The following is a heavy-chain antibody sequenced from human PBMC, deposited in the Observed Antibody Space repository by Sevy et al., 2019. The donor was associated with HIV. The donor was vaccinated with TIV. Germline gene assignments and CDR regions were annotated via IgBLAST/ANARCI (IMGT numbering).Heavy chain of an antibody. Sequence: ASVKVSCKASGYMFDNSDITWVRQAPGQVLEWMGWITPYNGDTNYAQKLQGRVTMTTDTSTRTAYMSLSGLTSDDAGVYYCATGKYYFESWAQGTLVTVSS. CDR3: ATGKYYFES. D-gene: IGHD7-27*01. CDR2: ITPYNGDT. J-gene: IGHJ4*02. V-gene: IGHV1-18*01. CDR1: GYMFDNSD.